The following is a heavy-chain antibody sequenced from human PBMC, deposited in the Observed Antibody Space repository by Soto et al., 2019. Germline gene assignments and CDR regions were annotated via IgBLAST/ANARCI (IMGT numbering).Heavy chain of an antibody. CDR2: IFPGDSDT. CDR3: ARLPSYGYEDS. CDR1: GYIFAHYW. D-gene: IGHD5-18*01. V-gene: IGHV5-51*01. J-gene: IGHJ4*02. Sequence: GESLKISCKGFGYIFAHYWIGWLRQMPGKGLEWIGIIFPGDSDTRYRPSFRGQVTISADTSTGTAYLQWSGLEASDTATYYCARLPSYGYEDSWGQGTLVTVS.